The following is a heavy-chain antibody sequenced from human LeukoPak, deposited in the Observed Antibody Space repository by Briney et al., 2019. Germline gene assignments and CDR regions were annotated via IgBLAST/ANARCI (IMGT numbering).Heavy chain of an antibody. V-gene: IGHV3-21*01. D-gene: IGHD1-26*01. Sequence: GGSLRLSCAASGFTFSSTSMNWVRQAPGKGLEWVSSISSGSSYIFYADSVKGRFTVSRDNAKNSLYLQMNSLRAEDTAVYYCAREFFDREGGTTVLDYWGQGTLVTVSS. CDR2: ISSGSSYI. CDR3: AREFFDREGGTTVLDY. J-gene: IGHJ4*02. CDR1: GFTFSSTS.